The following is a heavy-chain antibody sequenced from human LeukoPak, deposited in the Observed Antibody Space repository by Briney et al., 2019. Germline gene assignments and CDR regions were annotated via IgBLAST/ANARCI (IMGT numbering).Heavy chain of an antibody. CDR1: GGSISSSSYY. CDR2: IYYSGST. Sequence: SETLSLTCTVSGGSISSSSYYWGWIRQPPGKGLEWIGSIYYSGSTYYNPSLKSRVTISVDTSKNQFSLKLSSVTAADTAVYYCARATDYYGLYYFDYWGQGTLVTVSS. D-gene: IGHD3-10*01. CDR3: ARATDYYGLYYFDY. J-gene: IGHJ4*02. V-gene: IGHV4-39*07.